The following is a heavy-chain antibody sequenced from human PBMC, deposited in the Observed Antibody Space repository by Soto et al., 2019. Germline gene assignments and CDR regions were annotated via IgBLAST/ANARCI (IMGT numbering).Heavy chain of an antibody. CDR1: GFTFSSYA. Sequence: EVQLLESGGGLVQPGGSLRLSCAASGFTFSSYAMSWVRQAPGKGLEWVSAISGSGGSTYYADSVKGRFTISRDNSKNTLYLQMNRLRAEDTDVYYCAKDQGSSWLGYYYYGMDVWGQGTTVTVSS. D-gene: IGHD6-13*01. CDR2: ISGSGGST. CDR3: AKDQGSSWLGYYYYGMDV. J-gene: IGHJ6*02. V-gene: IGHV3-23*01.